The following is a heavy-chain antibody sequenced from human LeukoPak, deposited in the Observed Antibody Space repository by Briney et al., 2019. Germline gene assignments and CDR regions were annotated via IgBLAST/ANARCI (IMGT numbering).Heavy chain of an antibody. CDR3: ARDRQVGPAGGFDY. V-gene: IGHV4-39*07. Sequence: PSETLSFTCTVSGGSISSSSYYWGWIRQPPGKGLEWIGSIYYSGTTYYNPSLKSRVTISVDTSKNQFSLKLSSVTAADTAVYSCARDRQVGPAGGFDYWGQGTLVTVSS. J-gene: IGHJ4*02. CDR1: GGSISSSSYY. D-gene: IGHD2-2*01. CDR2: IYYSGTT.